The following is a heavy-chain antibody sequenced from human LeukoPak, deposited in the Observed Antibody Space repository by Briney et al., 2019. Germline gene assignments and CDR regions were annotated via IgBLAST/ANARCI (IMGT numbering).Heavy chain of an antibody. CDR2: IYYSGST. V-gene: IGHV4-39*01. J-gene: IGHJ4*02. D-gene: IGHD3-10*01. CDR1: GGPISSSSYY. Sequence: SETLSLTCTVSGGPISSSSYYWGWIRQPPGKGLEWIGSIYYSGSTYYNPSLKSRVTISVDTSKNQFSLKLSSVTAADTAVYYCAVAYHYGSGWRHFDYWGQGTLVTVSS. CDR3: AVAYHYGSGWRHFDY.